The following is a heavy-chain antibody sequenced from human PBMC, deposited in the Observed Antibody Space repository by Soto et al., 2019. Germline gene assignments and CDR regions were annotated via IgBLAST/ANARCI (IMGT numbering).Heavy chain of an antibody. J-gene: IGHJ4*02. CDR2: ISYDGSNK. V-gene: IGHV3-30-3*01. CDR3: ASSHDYGTYYFDY. D-gene: IGHD4-17*01. CDR1: GFTFSRYA. Sequence: QVQLVESGGGVVQPGRSLRLSCAASGFTFSRYAMHWVRQAPGQVLEWVAVISYDGSNKYYADSVKGRFTISRDNSKNTLYLHMNSLIAEDTAVYYCASSHDYGTYYFDYWGQGTLVAVSS.